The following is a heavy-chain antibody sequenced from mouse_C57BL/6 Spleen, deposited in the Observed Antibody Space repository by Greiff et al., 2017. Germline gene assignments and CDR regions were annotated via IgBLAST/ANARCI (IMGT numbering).Heavy chain of an antibody. J-gene: IGHJ4*01. V-gene: IGHV1-15*01. CDR1: GYTFTDYE. D-gene: IGHD2-12*01. CDR3: TRYYNYAMDY. Sequence: QVQLKQSGAELVRPGASVTLSCKASGYTFTDYEMHWVKQTPVHGLEWIGAIDPETGGTAYNQKFKGKAILTADKSSSPAYMELRSLTSEDSAVYYFTRYYNYAMDYWGQGTSVTVSS. CDR2: IDPETGGT.